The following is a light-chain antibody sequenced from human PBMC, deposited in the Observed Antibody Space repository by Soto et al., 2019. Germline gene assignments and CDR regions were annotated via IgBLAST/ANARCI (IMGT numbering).Light chain of an antibody. CDR1: QSASSSY. J-gene: IGKJ1*01. CDR2: GAS. Sequence: EIVLTQSPGTLPLSPGERATVSCRASQSASSSYFAWYQQKPGQAPRHLISGASNRATGIPARFSSSGSGTDYPRTISRLEAEDFAVYYFQHYASSVGTFGRTTRVEIK. CDR3: QHYASSVGT. V-gene: IGKV3-20*01.